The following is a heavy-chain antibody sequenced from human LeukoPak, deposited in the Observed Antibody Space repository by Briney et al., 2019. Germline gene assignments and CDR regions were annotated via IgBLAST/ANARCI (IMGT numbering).Heavy chain of an antibody. CDR3: AIMTMFGLDDGFDC. V-gene: IGHV4-39*01. CDR2: LYYSGTT. J-gene: IGHJ4*02. CDR1: GGSINSSSYY. Sequence: SETLSLTCTVSGGSINSSSYYWGWIRQPPGKGLEWIGSLYYSGTTYYNPSLKSRATISVDTSTTQLSLKLSSVTAADTAVLYCAIMTMFGLDDGFDCWGQGVLVTVSS. D-gene: IGHD3/OR15-3a*01.